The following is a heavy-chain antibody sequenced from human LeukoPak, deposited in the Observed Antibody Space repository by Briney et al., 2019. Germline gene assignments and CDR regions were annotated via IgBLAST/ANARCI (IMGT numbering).Heavy chain of an antibody. J-gene: IGHJ5*02. CDR3: ARGVYDSSGYFSS. CDR2: INHSGST. D-gene: IGHD3-22*01. V-gene: IGHV4-34*01. Sequence: PSETLSLTCAVYGGSFSGYYWGWIRQPPGKGLEGIGEINHSGSTNYNPSLKSRVTISVDTSKNQFSLKLSSVTAADTAVYYCARGVYDSSGYFSSWGQGTLVTVSS. CDR1: GGSFSGYY.